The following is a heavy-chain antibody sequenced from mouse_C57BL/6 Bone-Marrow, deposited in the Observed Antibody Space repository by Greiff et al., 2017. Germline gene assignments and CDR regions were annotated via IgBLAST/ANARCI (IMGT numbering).Heavy chain of an antibody. CDR3: ARSLAYFYAMDY. CDR1: YFAFMASA. Sequence: LVESGAELVRPGSSVKLSCKASYFAFMASAMHWVKQRPGHGLEWIGSFTMYSDATEYSENFKGKATLTANTSSSTAYMQLSSLTSEDSADYSGARSLAYFYAMDYWGQGTSVTVSS. D-gene: IGHD2-10*01. J-gene: IGHJ4*01. CDR2: FTMYSDAT. V-gene: IGHV1-49*01.